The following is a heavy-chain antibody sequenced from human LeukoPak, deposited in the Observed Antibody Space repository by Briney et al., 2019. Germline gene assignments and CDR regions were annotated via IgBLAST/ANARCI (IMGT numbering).Heavy chain of an antibody. CDR1: GFTFSSYS. J-gene: IGHJ4*02. CDR3: ARELGD. V-gene: IGHV3-21*04. Sequence: GGSLRLSCAASGFTFSSYSMNWVRQAPGKGLEWVSSITRSNYIYYADSVKGRFTISRDNSRNTVYLQMNSLRAEDTAVYYCARELGDWGQGTLVTVSS. CDR2: ITRSNYI.